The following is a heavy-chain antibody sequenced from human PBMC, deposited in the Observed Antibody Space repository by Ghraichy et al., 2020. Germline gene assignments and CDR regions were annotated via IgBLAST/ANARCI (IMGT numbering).Heavy chain of an antibody. D-gene: IGHD3-3*01. V-gene: IGHV3-15*01. CDR2: IKSKTDGGTT. CDR1: GFTFSNAW. J-gene: IGHJ4*02. Sequence: GGSLRLSCAASGFTFSNAWMSWVRQAPGKGLEWVGLIKSKTDGGTTDYAAPGKGRFTISRDGSKNTLYLQMNSLKTEDTAVYYCTTDFYDFWSGSDYWGQGTLVTVSS. CDR3: TTDFYDFWSGSDY.